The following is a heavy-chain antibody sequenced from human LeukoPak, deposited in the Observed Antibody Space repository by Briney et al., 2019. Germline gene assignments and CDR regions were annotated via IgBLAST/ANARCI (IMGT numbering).Heavy chain of an antibody. Sequence: QALSLTCAISGDSVSSNSAAWNWIRQSPSRGLEWLGRYHHTSKWYNDYAVSVKSRITINPDTSKNQFSLLLRSVTPEDTAVYYCARDLPPGAAGVTGPFDYWGQGTLVTVAA. CDR3: ARDLPPGAAGVTGPFDY. CDR1: GDSVSSNSAA. D-gene: IGHD6-13*01. J-gene: IGHJ4*02. CDR2: YHHTSKWYN. V-gene: IGHV6-1*01.